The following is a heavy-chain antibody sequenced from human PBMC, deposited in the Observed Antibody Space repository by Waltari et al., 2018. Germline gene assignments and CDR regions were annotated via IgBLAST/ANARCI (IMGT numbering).Heavy chain of an antibody. J-gene: IGHJ4*02. CDR1: GGSFSGYY. V-gene: IGHV4-34*02. CDR2: VHDSGDT. CDR3: ARGCCSSTSLDY. D-gene: IGHD2-2*01. Sequence: QVQLQQWGAGLLKPSVTLSLTCAVYGGSFSGYYWTWIRQSPGKGVEWIGEVHDSGDTNYNPSLKSRVTLSVDTSKNQFSLKLNSVTAADTAVYYCARGCCSSTSLDYWGQGTLVTVSS.